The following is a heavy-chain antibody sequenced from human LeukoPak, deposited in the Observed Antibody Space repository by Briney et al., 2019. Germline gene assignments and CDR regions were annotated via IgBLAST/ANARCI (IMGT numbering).Heavy chain of an antibody. CDR2: ISYDGSNK. CDR3: AKDRGDGYNHFDY. V-gene: IGHV3-30*18. CDR1: GFTFSSYG. D-gene: IGHD5-24*01. J-gene: IGHJ4*02. Sequence: PGRSLRLSCAASGFTFSSYGMHWVRQAPGKGLEWVAVISYDGSNKYYADSVKGRFTISRDNSKSTLYLQMNSLRAEDTAVYYCAKDRGDGYNHFDYWGQGTLVTVSS.